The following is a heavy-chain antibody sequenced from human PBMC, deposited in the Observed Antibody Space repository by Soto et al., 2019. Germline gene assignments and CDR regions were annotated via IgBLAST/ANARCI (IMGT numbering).Heavy chain of an antibody. J-gene: IGHJ6*03. CDR2: IIPILGIA. Sequence: ASVKVSCKASGGTFSSYTISWVRQAPGQGLEWMGRIIPILGIANYAQKFQGRVKITADKSTSTAYMELSSLRSEDTAVYYCARANPEPNCDFYTDVWGKGSTHTVP. CDR3: ARANPEPNCDFYTDV. D-gene: IGHD1-1*01. CDR1: GGTFSSYT. V-gene: IGHV1-69*02.